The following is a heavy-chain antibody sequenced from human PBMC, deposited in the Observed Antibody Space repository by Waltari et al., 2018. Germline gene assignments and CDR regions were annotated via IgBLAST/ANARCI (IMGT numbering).Heavy chain of an antibody. CDR1: GYTFPSSA. V-gene: IGHV1-8*01. CDR3: ARGSIRAPRWAY. J-gene: IGHJ4*02. D-gene: IGHD2-21*01. CDR2: MNPNSGNT. Sequence: QVQLVQSGAEVKKPGASVQVLCQASGYTFPSSALTRVRQATGQGLEWMGWMNPNSGNTGYAQKFQGRVTMTRNTSISTAYMELSSLRSEDTAVYYCARGSIRAPRWAYWGQGTLVTVSS.